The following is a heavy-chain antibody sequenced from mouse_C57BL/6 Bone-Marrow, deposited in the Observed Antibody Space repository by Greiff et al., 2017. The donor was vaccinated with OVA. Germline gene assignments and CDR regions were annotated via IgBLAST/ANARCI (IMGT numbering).Heavy chain of an antibody. Sequence: VKLLQPGAELVKPGASVKLSCKASGYTFTSYWMHWVTQRPGQGLEWIGMIPPNSGSTNYNEKFQSKATLTVDKSSSTAYMQLSSLTSEDSAVYYCARGDGYYEAWFAYWGQGTLVTVSA. CDR3: ARGDGYYEAWFAY. J-gene: IGHJ3*01. V-gene: IGHV1-64*01. D-gene: IGHD2-3*01. CDR2: IPPNSGST. CDR1: GYTFTSYW.